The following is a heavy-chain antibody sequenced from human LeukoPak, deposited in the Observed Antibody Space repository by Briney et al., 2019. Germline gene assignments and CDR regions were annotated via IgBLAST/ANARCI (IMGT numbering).Heavy chain of an antibody. CDR1: GFTFSSYS. J-gene: IGHJ4*02. CDR3: ATLGRGSGYYYGLGGY. Sequence: GGSLRLSCAASGFTFSSYSMNWVRQAPGKGLEWVSSISSSSSYIYYADSVKGRFTISRDNAKNSLYLQMNSLRGEDTAVYYCATLGRGSGYYYGLGGYWGQGTLVTVSS. CDR2: ISSSSSYI. D-gene: IGHD3-22*01. V-gene: IGHV3-21*01.